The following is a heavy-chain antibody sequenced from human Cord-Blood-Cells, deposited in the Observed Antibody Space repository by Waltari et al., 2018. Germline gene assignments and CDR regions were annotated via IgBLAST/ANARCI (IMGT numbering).Heavy chain of an antibody. D-gene: IGHD6-6*01. J-gene: IGHJ6*02. V-gene: IGHV1-69*06. Sequence: QVQLVQSGAAVKKPGSSVKVSCTASGGTFSIYAISWVRQAPGQGLEWMGGIIPIFGTANYAQKFQGRVTITADKSTSTAYMELSSLRSEDTAVYYCASLAARHYYYYGMDVWGQGTTVTVSS. CDR3: ASLAARHYYYYGMDV. CDR1: GGTFSIYA. CDR2: IIPIFGTA.